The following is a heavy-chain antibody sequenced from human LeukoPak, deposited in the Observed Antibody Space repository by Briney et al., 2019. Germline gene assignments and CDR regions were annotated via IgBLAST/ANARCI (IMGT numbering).Heavy chain of an antibody. V-gene: IGHV4-59*08. D-gene: IGHD1-26*01. CDR2: IYYSGSS. J-gene: IGHJ3*02. CDR3: ARPSGRYPPDAFDI. CDR1: GGSISSYY. Sequence: PSETLSLTCTVSGGSISSYYWSWIRQPPGKGLEWIGYIYYSGSSNYNPSLKSRVTISIDPSKNQFSLKLNSVTAADTAVYYCARPSGRYPPDAFDIWGQGTMVTVSS.